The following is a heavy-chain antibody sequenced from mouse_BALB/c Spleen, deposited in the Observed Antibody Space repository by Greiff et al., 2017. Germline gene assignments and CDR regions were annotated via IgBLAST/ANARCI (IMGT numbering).Heavy chain of an antibody. CDR2: ISYSGST. D-gene: IGHD2-1*01. V-gene: IGHV3-8*02. CDR1: GDSITSGY. CDR3: ARYLGHGNYGVYAMDY. Sequence: EVHLVESGPSLVKPSQTLSLTCSVTGDSITSGYWNWIRKFPGNKLEYMGYISYSGSTYYNPSLKSRISITRDTSKNQYYLQLNSVTTEDTATYYCARYLGHGNYGVYAMDYWGQGTSVTVSS. J-gene: IGHJ4*01.